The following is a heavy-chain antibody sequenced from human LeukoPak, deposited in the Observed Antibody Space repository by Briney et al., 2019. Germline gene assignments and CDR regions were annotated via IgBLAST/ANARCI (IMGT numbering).Heavy chain of an antibody. CDR3: ARDGYSFGHDFDY. V-gene: IGHV3-74*01. CDR1: GFTFSSYW. D-gene: IGHD5-18*01. J-gene: IGHJ4*02. CDR2: IKSDGSST. Sequence: HPGGSLRLSCAASGFTFSSYWMPWVRHTPGKGLVWVSRIKSDGSSTSYADSVKGRFTISRDNAKNTLYLQMNSLRAEDTAVYYCARDGYSFGHDFDYWGQGTLVTVSS.